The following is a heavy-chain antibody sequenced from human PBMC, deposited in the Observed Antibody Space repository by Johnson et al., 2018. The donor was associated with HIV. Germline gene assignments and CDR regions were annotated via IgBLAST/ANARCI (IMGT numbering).Heavy chain of an antibody. D-gene: IGHD5-12*01. CDR3: AKDLATANLYDAFDI. CDR2: ICCDGGHK. V-gene: IGHV3-33*06. J-gene: IGHJ3*02. Sequence: QVQLVESGGGVVQPGRSLRLSCAASGCTLRSYGMHRVRQAPGKGLEWVAVICCDGGHKYHADSAKGRFTISGDSSKNTLFLQMNSLRAEDTAVYNCAKDLATANLYDAFDIWGQGTMVTVSS. CDR1: GCTLRSYG.